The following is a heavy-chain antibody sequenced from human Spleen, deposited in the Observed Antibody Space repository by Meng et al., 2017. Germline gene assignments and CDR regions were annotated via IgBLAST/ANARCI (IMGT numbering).Heavy chain of an antibody. V-gene: IGHV3-7*01. CDR3: ARDSLKRGGVSDI. J-gene: IGHJ3*02. CDR2: IKQDGSEK. CDR1: GITFSTSW. D-gene: IGHD3-16*01. Sequence: GGSLRLSCEASGITFSTSWMSWVRQAPGKGLEWVANIKQDGSEKYYVDSVKGRFTISRDNAKNSLYLQMNSLRAEDTAVYYCARDSLKRGGVSDIWGQGTMVTVSS.